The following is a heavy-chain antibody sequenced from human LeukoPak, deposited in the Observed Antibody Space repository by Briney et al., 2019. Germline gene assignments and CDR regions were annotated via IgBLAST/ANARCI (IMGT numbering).Heavy chain of an antibody. Sequence: PGGSLRLSCAASGFTFSSYSMNWVREAPGKGLEYVSAISSNGGSTYYANSVKGRFTISRDNSKNTLYLQMGSLRAEDMAVYYCPPAPFWGYWGQGTLVPVSS. D-gene: IGHD3-16*01. V-gene: IGHV3-64*01. CDR1: GFTFSSYS. CDR2: ISSNGGST. J-gene: IGHJ4*02. CDR3: PPAPFWGY.